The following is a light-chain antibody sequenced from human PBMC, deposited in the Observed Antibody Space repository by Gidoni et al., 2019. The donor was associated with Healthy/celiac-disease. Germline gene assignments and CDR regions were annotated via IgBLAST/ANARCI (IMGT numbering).Light chain of an antibody. CDR2: KAS. CDR1: QSISSW. CDR3: QQYNSYSRT. J-gene: IGKJ1*01. Sequence: DIQMTQSPSTLSASVGDRVTITYRASQSISSWLAWYQQKPGKAPKLLIYKASSLESGVPSRFSGSGSGTEFTLTISSLQPDEFATYYCQQYNSYSRTFSQGTKVEIK. V-gene: IGKV1-5*03.